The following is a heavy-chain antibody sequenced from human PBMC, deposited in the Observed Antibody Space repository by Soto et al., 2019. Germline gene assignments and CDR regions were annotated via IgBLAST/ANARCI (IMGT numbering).Heavy chain of an antibody. Sequence: QVQLVESGGGVVQPGRSLRLSCAASGFTFSSYAMHWVRQAPGKGLEWVAVISYDGSNKYYADSVKGRFTISRDNSKNTLYLQMNSLRGEDTAVYYCARERGDCSGGSCYSRGAFDIWGQGTMVTVSS. J-gene: IGHJ3*02. CDR3: ARERGDCSGGSCYSRGAFDI. CDR1: GFTFSSYA. D-gene: IGHD2-15*01. V-gene: IGHV3-30-3*01. CDR2: ISYDGSNK.